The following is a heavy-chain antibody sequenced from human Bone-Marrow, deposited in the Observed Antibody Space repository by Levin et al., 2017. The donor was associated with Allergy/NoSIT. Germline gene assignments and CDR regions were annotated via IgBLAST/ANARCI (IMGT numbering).Heavy chain of an antibody. D-gene: IGHD2-15*01. Sequence: GESLKISCAASGFTVSSNYMSWVRQAPGKGLEWVSVIYSGGSTYYADSVKGRFTISRDNSKNTLYLQMNSLRAEDTAVYYCARDCSGGSCYVGSWFDPWGQGTLVTVSS. CDR2: IYSGGST. CDR1: GFTVSSNY. J-gene: IGHJ5*02. CDR3: ARDCSGGSCYVGSWFDP. V-gene: IGHV3-53*01.